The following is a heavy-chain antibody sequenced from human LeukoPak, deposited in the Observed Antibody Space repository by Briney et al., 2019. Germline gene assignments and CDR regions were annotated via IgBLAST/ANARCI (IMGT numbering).Heavy chain of an antibody. Sequence: GASVKVSCKASGYTFTSYGISWVRQAPGQGLEWMGWISAYNGNTNYAQKLQGRVTMTTDTSTSTAYMELRSLRSDDTAVYYCARSYYDILTGYPYPHFDYWGQGTLVTVSS. CDR2: ISAYNGNT. D-gene: IGHD3-9*01. V-gene: IGHV1-18*01. CDR1: GYTFTSYG. J-gene: IGHJ4*02. CDR3: ARSYYDILTGYPYPHFDY.